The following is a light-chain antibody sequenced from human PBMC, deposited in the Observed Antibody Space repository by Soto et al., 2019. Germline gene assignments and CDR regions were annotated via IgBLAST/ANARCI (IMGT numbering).Light chain of an antibody. J-gene: IGKJ1*01. CDR3: QQLISYTPT. CDR1: QGISGY. Sequence: IQLTQSPSSLSASVGDRVTLTCRASQGISGYLAWYQQKPGKAPKLLIYAASTLQSGVPSRFSGSGYGKDFTLTISSLQPEDFATYYCQQLISYTPTFGPGTEVEIK. V-gene: IGKV1-9*01. CDR2: AAS.